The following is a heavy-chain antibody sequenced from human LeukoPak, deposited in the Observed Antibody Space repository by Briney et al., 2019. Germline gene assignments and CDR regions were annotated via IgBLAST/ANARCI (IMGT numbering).Heavy chain of an antibody. Sequence: GRSLRLSCAASGFTFSSYGMHWVRQAPGKGLEWVAVIWYDGSNKYYADSVKGRFTISRDNSKNTLYLQMNSLRAEDTAVYYCARVHFDYYDSSGYYYAFDYWGQGTLVTVSS. CDR2: IWYDGSNK. J-gene: IGHJ4*02. V-gene: IGHV3-33*01. CDR1: GFTFSSYG. D-gene: IGHD3-22*01. CDR3: ARVHFDYYDSSGYYYAFDY.